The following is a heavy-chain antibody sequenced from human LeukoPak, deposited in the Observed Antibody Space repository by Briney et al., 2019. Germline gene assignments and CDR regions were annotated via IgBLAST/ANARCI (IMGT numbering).Heavy chain of an antibody. CDR3: ARSTRYCTNGVCQYFDY. D-gene: IGHD2-8*01. V-gene: IGHV4-39*01. J-gene: IGHJ4*02. CDR2: IYYSGST. Sequence: SETLSLTCTVSGGSISSSSYYWGWIRQPPGKGLEWIGSIYYSGSTYYNPSLKGRVTISVDTSKNQFSLKLSSVTAADTAVYYCARSTRYCTNGVCQYFDYWGQGTLVTVSS. CDR1: GGSISSSSYY.